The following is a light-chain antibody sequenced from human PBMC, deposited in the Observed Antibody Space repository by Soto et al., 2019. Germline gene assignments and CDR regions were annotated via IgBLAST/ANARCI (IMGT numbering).Light chain of an antibody. Sequence: DIQMTQSPSTLSASVEDRVTITCRASQSISSWLAGYQQKPWKAPKLLIYDASNLESGVPSRFSVSGSETEFTRTNSSLQPDDFATYYCHQYNSYSTFGGGTKVEIK. J-gene: IGKJ4*01. V-gene: IGKV1-5*01. CDR2: DAS. CDR1: QSISSW. CDR3: HQYNSYST.